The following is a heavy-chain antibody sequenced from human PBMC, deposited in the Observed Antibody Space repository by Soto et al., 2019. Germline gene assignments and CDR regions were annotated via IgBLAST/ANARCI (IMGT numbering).Heavy chain of an antibody. J-gene: IGHJ4*02. D-gene: IGHD2-21*01. CDR3: ASCPIYGGDSYFAY. Sequence: QVQLVQSGAEVRKPGASVKLSCQASGYTFTPYYIHWVRQAPGQGLEWLGIINPDTGTTSYAQNFQGRVTLTTDTSASTVYLELSGLAAEDTAVYYCASCPIYGGDSYFAYWGQGTLVTVSS. CDR2: INPDTGTT. V-gene: IGHV1-46*01. CDR1: GYTFTPYY.